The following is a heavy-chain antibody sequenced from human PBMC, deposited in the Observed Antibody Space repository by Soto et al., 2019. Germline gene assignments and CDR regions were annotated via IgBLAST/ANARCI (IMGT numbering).Heavy chain of an antibody. CDR3: TIVRVADSALDH. D-gene: IGHD3-10*02. J-gene: IGHJ4*02. Sequence: GGSLRLSCVGSGFIFTNNGMHWVRQTPGKGLEWVAFMSYDGSDTIYADSVEGRFTISRHNSKNTLFLHMSNLRAEDTAMYDCTIVRVADSALDHWGQGTLVTVSS. CDR1: GFIFTNNG. CDR2: MSYDGSDT. V-gene: IGHV3-30*02.